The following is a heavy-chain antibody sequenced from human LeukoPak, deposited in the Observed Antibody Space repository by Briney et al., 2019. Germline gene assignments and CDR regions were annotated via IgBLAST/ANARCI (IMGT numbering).Heavy chain of an antibody. Sequence: GGSLRLSCAASGFTFSTYSMNWVRQAPGKGLEWVSYISSSSTRYYADSVKGRFTISRDNARNSLYLQMNSLRDEDTAVYYCARALGVVVTALDYWGQGTLVTVSS. CDR3: ARALGVVVTALDY. V-gene: IGHV3-48*02. CDR1: GFTFSTYS. CDR2: ISSSSTR. D-gene: IGHD2-21*02. J-gene: IGHJ4*02.